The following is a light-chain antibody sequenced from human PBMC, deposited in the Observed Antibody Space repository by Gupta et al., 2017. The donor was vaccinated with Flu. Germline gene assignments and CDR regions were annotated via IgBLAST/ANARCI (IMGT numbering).Light chain of an antibody. CDR1: HDISNY. CDR3: QTYNSAPFT. CDR2: AAS. Sequence: DIQMTQSPSSLSASVGDRVTITCRASHDISNYLAWYQQKPGKVPKLLIYAASTLQSGVPSRFSGSGSGSDFTLTISSLQPEDVATYYCQTYNSAPFTFGPGTKVDIK. J-gene: IGKJ3*01. V-gene: IGKV1-27*01.